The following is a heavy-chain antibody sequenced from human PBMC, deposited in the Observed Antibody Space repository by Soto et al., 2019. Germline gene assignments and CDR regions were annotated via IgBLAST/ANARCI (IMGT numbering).Heavy chain of an antibody. V-gene: IGHV1-69*04. Sequence: SVKVSCKASGYTFTSYGISWVRQAPGQGLEWMGRIIPILGIANYAQKFQGRVTITADKSTSTAYMELSSLRSEDTAVYYCARGYCSSTSCYFNWFDPWGQGTLVTVSS. J-gene: IGHJ5*02. CDR1: GYTFTSYG. CDR3: ARGYCSSTSCYFNWFDP. CDR2: IIPILGIA. D-gene: IGHD2-2*01.